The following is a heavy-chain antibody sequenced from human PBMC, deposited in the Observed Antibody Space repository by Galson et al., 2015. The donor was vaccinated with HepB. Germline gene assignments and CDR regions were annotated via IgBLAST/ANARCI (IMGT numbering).Heavy chain of an antibody. Sequence: SVKVSCKASGYTFTSYAMHWVRQAPGQRLEWMGWINAGNGNTKYSQKFQGRVTITRDTSASTAYMELSSLRSEDTAVYYCARDRFGYYDFWSGYEGTNWFDPWGQGTLVTVSS. CDR2: INAGNGNT. D-gene: IGHD3-3*01. J-gene: IGHJ5*02. V-gene: IGHV1-3*01. CDR3: ARDRFGYYDFWSGYEGTNWFDP. CDR1: GYTFTSYA.